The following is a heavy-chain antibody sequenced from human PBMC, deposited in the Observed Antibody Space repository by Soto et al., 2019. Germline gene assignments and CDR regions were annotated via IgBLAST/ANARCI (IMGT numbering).Heavy chain of an antibody. J-gene: IGHJ4*02. Sequence: PGGSLRLSCAASGFIFSNYAMSWVRQAPGRGLEWVSAISGSGGTTYYADSVKGRFTMSRDNSKNTVHLQMNSLRAEDTAVYYCAKNPLWGYVSGWYSDYWDQGSLVTVSS. CDR3: AKNPLWGYVSGWYSDY. D-gene: IGHD6-19*01. V-gene: IGHV3-23*01. CDR2: ISGSGGTT. CDR1: GFIFSNYA.